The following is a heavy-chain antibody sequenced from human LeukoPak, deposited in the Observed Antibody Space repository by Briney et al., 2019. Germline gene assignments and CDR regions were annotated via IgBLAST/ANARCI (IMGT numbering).Heavy chain of an antibody. CDR1: GGSISSYY. J-gene: IGHJ5*02. D-gene: IGHD6-19*01. V-gene: IGHV4-59*01. Sequence: SETLSLTCTVSGGSISSYYWSWIRQPPGKGLEWIGYIYYSGSTNYNPSLKSRVTISVDTSKNQFSLKLSSVTAADTAVYYCARDRGSGWKSDWFDPWGQGTLVTVSS. CDR2: IYYSGST. CDR3: ARDRGSGWKSDWFDP.